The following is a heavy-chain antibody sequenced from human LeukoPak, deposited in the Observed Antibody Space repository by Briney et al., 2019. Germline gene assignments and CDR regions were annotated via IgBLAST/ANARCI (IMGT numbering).Heavy chain of an antibody. CDR1: GFTFSSYA. V-gene: IGHV3-49*04. J-gene: IGHJ4*02. CDR3: TRGGQLLGKGYFFDY. Sequence: GGSLRLSCAASGFTFSSYAMSWVRQAPGKGLEWVGLVRSKAYGGTTESGTSVKGRFTFSRDDSKSIAYLQMTRLTTEDTAVYFCTRGGQLLGKGYFFDYWGLGTVVTVSS. CDR2: VRSKAYGGTT. D-gene: IGHD1-26*01.